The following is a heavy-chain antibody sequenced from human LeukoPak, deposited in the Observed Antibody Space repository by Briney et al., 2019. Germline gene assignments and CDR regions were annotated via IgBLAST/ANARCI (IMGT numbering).Heavy chain of an antibody. Sequence: KPGGSLRLSCVASGFTFSTYDMNWVRQAPGKGLEWVSAITSTSNHINYADSVKGRFTISRDSANNSLYLQMNSLGAEDTAVYYCARVYSANGYGSGYYDYWGQGTLVTVSS. CDR3: ARVYSANGYGSGYYDY. V-gene: IGHV3-21*01. CDR1: GFTFSTYD. D-gene: IGHD3-10*01. CDR2: ITSTSNHI. J-gene: IGHJ4*02.